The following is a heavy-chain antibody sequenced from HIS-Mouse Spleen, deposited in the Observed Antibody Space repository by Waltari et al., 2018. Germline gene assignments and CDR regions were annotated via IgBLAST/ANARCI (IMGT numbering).Heavy chain of an antibody. Sequence: QVQLVESGGGVVQPGRSLRLSCAASGFTFSSYGMHWVRQAPGKGLEGGEVISKDGSNKYDADSVKGRFTISRDNSKNTRYLQMNSLRAEDTAVYYCAKDRNYFDYWGQGTLVTVSS. CDR3: AKDRNYFDY. CDR2: ISKDGSNK. J-gene: IGHJ4*02. V-gene: IGHV3-30*18. CDR1: GFTFSSYG.